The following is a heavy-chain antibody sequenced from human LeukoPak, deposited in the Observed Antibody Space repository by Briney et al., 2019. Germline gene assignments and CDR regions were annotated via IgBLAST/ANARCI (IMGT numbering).Heavy chain of an antibody. D-gene: IGHD4-17*01. CDR2: ISGSGGST. J-gene: IGHJ4*02. CDR1: EFTFSSHA. CDR3: AKEDRDYGDYRGY. Sequence: GGSLRLSCVASEFTFSSHAMNWVRQAPGKGLEWVSAISGSGGSTYYADSVKGRFTISRDNSKNTLYLQMNSLRAEDTAVYYCAKEDRDYGDYRGYWGQGTLVTVSS. V-gene: IGHV3-23*01.